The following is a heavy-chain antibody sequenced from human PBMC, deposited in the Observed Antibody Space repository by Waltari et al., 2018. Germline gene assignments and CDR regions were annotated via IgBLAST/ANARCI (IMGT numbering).Heavy chain of an antibody. Sequence: EVQLVESGGGLVQPGGSLRLSCAASGFTFSSYSMNWVRQAPGKGREWVSYISSSSSTIDYADSVKGRLTISRDNAKNSLYLQMNSLRAEDTAVYYCARDLAPYDSSGYYDYWGQGTLVTVSS. CDR2: ISSSSSTI. J-gene: IGHJ4*02. CDR3: ARDLAPYDSSGYYDY. V-gene: IGHV3-48*04. CDR1: GFTFSSYS. D-gene: IGHD3-22*01.